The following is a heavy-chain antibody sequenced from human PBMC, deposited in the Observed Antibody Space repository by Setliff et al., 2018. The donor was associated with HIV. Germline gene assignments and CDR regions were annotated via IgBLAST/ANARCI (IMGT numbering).Heavy chain of an antibody. CDR3: ARVPFTTGFDY. CDR1: GGSFSSYH. CDR2: IFASGST. V-gene: IGHV4-4*07. J-gene: IGHJ4*02. D-gene: IGHD3-3*01. Sequence: SETLSLTCTVSGGSFSSYHWSWIRHPAGKGLEWIGHIFASGSTKYNPSLESRVTMSVDTSRTQFSLKLRSVTAADTAVFYCARVPFTTGFDYWGQGILVTVSS.